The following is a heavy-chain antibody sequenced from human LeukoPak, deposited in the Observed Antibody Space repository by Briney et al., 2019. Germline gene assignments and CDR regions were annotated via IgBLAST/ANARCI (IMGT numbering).Heavy chain of an antibody. Sequence: GGPLRLSCAASGFTVSSNYMSWVRQAPGKGLEWVSVIYSGGSTYYADSVKGRFTISRDNSKNTLYLQMNSLRAEDTAVYYCARWRERGPFDYWGQGTLVTVSS. CDR2: IYSGGST. J-gene: IGHJ4*02. CDR1: GFTVSSNY. D-gene: IGHD1-26*01. CDR3: ARWRERGPFDY. V-gene: IGHV3-66*01.